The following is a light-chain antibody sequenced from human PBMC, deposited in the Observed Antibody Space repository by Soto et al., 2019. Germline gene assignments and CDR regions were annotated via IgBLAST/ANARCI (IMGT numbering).Light chain of an antibody. Sequence: QSALTQPASVSGSPGQSITISCTGTSRDVGDYNYVSWYQQHPGKAPKLMIYEVSNRPSGVSNRFSGSKSGNTASLTISGLQAEDEADYYCSSYTSSTPRVFGTGTKLTVL. CDR3: SSYTSSTPRV. J-gene: IGLJ1*01. CDR1: SRDVGDYNY. CDR2: EVS. V-gene: IGLV2-14*01.